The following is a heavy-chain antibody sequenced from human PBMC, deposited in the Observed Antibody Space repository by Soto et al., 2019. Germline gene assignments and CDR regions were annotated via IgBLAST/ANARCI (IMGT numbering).Heavy chain of an antibody. D-gene: IGHD4-17*01. CDR1: GGSLSSSNW. CDR3: VHHGGDPSYHDF. CDR2: IFYSGST. Sequence: SETLSLTCAGSGGSLSSSNWWRWVRRPPGKALEWLGEIFYSGSTKYNPSLNSRLTISADQSKNHLSLRLSSVTAADTAVYYCVHHGGDPSYHDFWGQGILVTVS. V-gene: IGHV4-4*02. J-gene: IGHJ4*01.